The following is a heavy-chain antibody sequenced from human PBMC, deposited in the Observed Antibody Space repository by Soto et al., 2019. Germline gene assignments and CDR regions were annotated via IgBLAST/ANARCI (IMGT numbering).Heavy chain of an antibody. CDR1: VYSFTSYC. J-gene: IGHJ6*02. Sequence: PGEFLKISCKGSVYSFTSYCIGWVRQMPGKGLEWMWIIYPGDSDTRYSPSFQGQVTISADKSISTAYLKLSSLKASDTAMYYCARRGIVVVVAATQYYYYGMDIWGQGTTVTVSS. D-gene: IGHD2-15*01. CDR3: ARRGIVVVVAATQYYYYGMDI. CDR2: IYPGDSDT. V-gene: IGHV5-51*01.